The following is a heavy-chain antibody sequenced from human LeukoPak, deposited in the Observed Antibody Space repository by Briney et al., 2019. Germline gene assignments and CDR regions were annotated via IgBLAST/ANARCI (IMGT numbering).Heavy chain of an antibody. D-gene: IGHD2-2*02. CDR3: AKTVRIVVVPAAISYYFDY. J-gene: IGHJ4*02. Sequence: ASVKVSCKASGYTFTSYDINWVRQATGQGLEWMGWMNPNSGNTGRAQKFQGRVTMTRNTSISTAYMELSSLRSEDTAVYYCAKTVRIVVVPAAISYYFDYWGQGTLVTVSS. CDR2: MNPNSGNT. V-gene: IGHV1-8*01. CDR1: GYTFTSYD.